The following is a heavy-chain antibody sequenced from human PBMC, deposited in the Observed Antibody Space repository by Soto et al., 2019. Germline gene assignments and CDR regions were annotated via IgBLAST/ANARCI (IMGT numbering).Heavy chain of an antibody. CDR3: AGWGGHDYNY. CDR2: INPDGNVG. J-gene: IGHJ4*02. V-gene: IGHV3-7*03. Sequence: EVQLLGSGGGLVQPGGSQRLSCVGSGFTFSTYWINWVRQAPGKGLEWVANINPDGNVGTYVDSVRGRFTTSRDNAKNSLYLQMNSLRADDTAVYFCAGWGGHDYNYWGQGIMVTVSS. CDR1: GFTFSTYW. D-gene: IGHD4-4*01.